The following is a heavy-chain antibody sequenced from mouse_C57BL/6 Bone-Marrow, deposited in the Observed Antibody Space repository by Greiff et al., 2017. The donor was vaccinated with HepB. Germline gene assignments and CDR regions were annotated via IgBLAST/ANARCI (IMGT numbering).Heavy chain of an antibody. D-gene: IGHD2-5*01. CDR3: ASTYYSNYYAMDY. CDR1: GFSLTSYA. CDR2: IWTGGGT. J-gene: IGHJ4*01. Sequence: VQLVESGPGLVAPSQSLSITCTVSGFSLTSYAISWVRQPPGKGLEWLGVIWTGGGTNYNSALKSRLSISKDNSKSQVFLKMNSLQTDDTARYYCASTYYSNYYAMDYWGQGTSVTVSS. V-gene: IGHV2-9-1*01.